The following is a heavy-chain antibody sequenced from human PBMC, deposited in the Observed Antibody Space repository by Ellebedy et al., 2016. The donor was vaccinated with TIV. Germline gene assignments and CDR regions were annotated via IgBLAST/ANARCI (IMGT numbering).Heavy chain of an antibody. D-gene: IGHD3-10*01. Sequence: PGGSLRLSCAASGFTFSNYGMHWVRQARGKGLDWVAVLWYDGSNNYSADSLKDRFTISRDNSKNTLFLPMGSLRGADMAVYYCARGLDTYGSDYWGQGTLVTVSS. CDR1: GFTFSNYG. CDR3: ARGLDTYGSDY. CDR2: LWYDGSNN. J-gene: IGHJ4*02. V-gene: IGHV3-33*01.